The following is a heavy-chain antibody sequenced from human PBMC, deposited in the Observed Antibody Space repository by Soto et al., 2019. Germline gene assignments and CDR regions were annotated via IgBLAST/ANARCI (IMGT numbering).Heavy chain of an antibody. D-gene: IGHD3-22*01. Sequence: GGSLRLSCAASGFTFSRYWMSWVRQAPGKGLEWVANINQDGSEKYYVDSVKGRFTISRDNAKNSLYLQMNSLRDEDTAVYYCARQSSGYYYPFDYWGQGTLVTVSS. CDR3: ARQSSGYYYPFDY. CDR1: GFTFSRYW. J-gene: IGHJ4*02. V-gene: IGHV3-7*01. CDR2: INQDGSEK.